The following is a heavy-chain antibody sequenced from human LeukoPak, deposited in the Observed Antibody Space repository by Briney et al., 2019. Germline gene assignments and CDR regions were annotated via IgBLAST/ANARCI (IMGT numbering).Heavy chain of an antibody. V-gene: IGHV4-39*07. CDR3: ARGRAPTSPRYFDY. J-gene: IGHJ4*02. CDR1: GGSISSSSYY. Sequence: SETLSLTCTVSGGSISSSSYYWGWIRQPPGKGLEWIGSIYYSGSTYYNPSLKSRVTISVDTSKNQFSLKLSSVTAADTAVYYCARGRAPTSPRYFDYWGQGTLVTVSS. CDR2: IYYSGST.